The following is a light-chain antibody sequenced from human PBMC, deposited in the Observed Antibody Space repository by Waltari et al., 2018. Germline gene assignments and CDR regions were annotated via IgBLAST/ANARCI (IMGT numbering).Light chain of an antibody. CDR1: SSDVGTYDY. Sequence: QSALTQPASVSGSPGQSITISCTGTSSDVGTYDYVSWYQQHPGKAPKLMIYDVTKRPSGIANRFSGSKSGNTASLNISGLQAEDEADYYCSSYTTSSTVYVFGTGTKVTVL. CDR2: DVT. V-gene: IGLV2-14*03. CDR3: SSYTTSSTVYV. J-gene: IGLJ1*01.